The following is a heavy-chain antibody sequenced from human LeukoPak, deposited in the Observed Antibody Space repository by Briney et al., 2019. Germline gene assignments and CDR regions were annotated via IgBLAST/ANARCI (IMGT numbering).Heavy chain of an antibody. V-gene: IGHV7-4-1*02. CDR2: INTNTGSP. J-gene: IGHJ4*02. D-gene: IGHD2-2*01. CDR1: GYTFTSYG. CDR3: ACYDCGDY. Sequence: GASVKVSCKASGYTFTSYGISWVRQAPGQGLEWMGWINTNTGSPTYAQAFTGRFVFSLDTSVSTAYLQISSLKAEDTAVYYCACYDCGDYWGQGTLVTVSS.